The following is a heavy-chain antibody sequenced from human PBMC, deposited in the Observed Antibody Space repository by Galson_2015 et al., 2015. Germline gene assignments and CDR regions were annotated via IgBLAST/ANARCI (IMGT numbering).Heavy chain of an antibody. CDR3: ARDLEDHGDSMSGY. Sequence: SVKVSCKASGYTFTSYGISWVRQAPGQGLEWMGWISAYNGNTNYAQKLQGRVTMTTDTSTSTAYMELRSLRSDDTAVYYCARDLEDHGDSMSGYWGQGTRATVST. D-gene: IGHD4-17*01. J-gene: IGHJ4*02. CDR2: ISAYNGNT. V-gene: IGHV1-18*01. CDR1: GYTFTSYG.